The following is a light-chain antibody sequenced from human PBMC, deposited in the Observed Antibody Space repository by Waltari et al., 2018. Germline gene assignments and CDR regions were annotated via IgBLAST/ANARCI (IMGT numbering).Light chain of an antibody. CDR2: AAS. CDR1: QSVSRA. Sequence: EIVLPQSPGTLSLSPGHRVTLSCRASQSVSRALAWYQQKAGQAPRLLIYAASTRAPGIPDRFSGSGSGTDFSLTISRLEPEDFAVYYCQHYVRLPATFGQGTKVEIK. CDR3: QHYVRLPAT. V-gene: IGKV3-20*01. J-gene: IGKJ1*01.